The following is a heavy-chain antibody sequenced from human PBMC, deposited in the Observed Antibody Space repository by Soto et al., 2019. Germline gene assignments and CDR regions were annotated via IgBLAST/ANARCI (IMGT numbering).Heavy chain of an antibody. D-gene: IGHD3-10*01. Sequence: PGGSLRFSCAASGFTFSNYAMSWVRQAPGKGLEWVSAISGSGGSTYYADSVKGRFTISRGNSKNTLYLQMNSLRAEDTAVYYCAKDLWFGELLITRSNWFDPWGQGTLVTVSS. CDR3: AKDLWFGELLITRSNWFDP. CDR2: ISGSGGST. J-gene: IGHJ5*02. CDR1: GFTFSNYA. V-gene: IGHV3-23*01.